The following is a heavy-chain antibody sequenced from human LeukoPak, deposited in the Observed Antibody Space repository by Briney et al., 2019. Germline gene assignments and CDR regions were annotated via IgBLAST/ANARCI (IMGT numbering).Heavy chain of an antibody. V-gene: IGHV3-48*01. Sequence: PGGSLRLSCAASGFTFSSYSMNWVRQAPGKGLEWVSYISSSSSTIYYADSVKGRFTISRDNAKNSLYLQMNSLRAEDTAVYYCAKDNEWLVPYYFDYWGQGTLVTVSS. CDR3: AKDNEWLVPYYFDY. D-gene: IGHD6-19*01. CDR1: GFTFSSYS. CDR2: ISSSSSTI. J-gene: IGHJ4*02.